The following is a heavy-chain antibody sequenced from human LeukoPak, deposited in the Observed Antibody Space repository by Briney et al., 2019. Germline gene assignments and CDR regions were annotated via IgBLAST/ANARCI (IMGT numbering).Heavy chain of an antibody. Sequence: GGSLRLSCAASGFTVSSNYMSWVRQAPGKGLEWVSAISGSGGLTFYADSVEGRFTISRDNSKNTLYLQMNSLRAEDTAVYYCAKHTLLRGYSYGFDYWGQGTLVTVSS. CDR1: GFTVSSNY. CDR3: AKHTLLRGYSYGFDY. D-gene: IGHD5-18*01. J-gene: IGHJ4*02. CDR2: ISGSGGLT. V-gene: IGHV3-23*01.